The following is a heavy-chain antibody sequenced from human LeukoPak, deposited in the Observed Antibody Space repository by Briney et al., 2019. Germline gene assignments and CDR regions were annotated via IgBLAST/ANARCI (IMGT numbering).Heavy chain of an antibody. CDR3: ARDASSSFSALTIPSYYYYMDV. J-gene: IGHJ6*03. CDR2: TYYRSKWYN. D-gene: IGHD6-6*01. Sequence: SQTLSLTCAISGDNVSSNSAAWNWIRQSPSRGLEWLGRTYYRSKWYNDYAVSVKSRITINPDTSKNQFSLQLNSVTPEDTAVYYCARDASSSFSALTIPSYYYYMDVWGKGTTVTVSS. V-gene: IGHV6-1*01. CDR1: GDNVSSNSAA.